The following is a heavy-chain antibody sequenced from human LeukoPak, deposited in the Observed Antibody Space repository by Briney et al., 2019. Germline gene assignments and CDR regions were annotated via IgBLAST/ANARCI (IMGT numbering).Heavy chain of an antibody. J-gene: IGHJ4*02. CDR1: GFTFSSYW. CDR3: ARHQYDFWSGYYPQDY. Sequence: GGSLRLSCAASGFTFSSYWMSWVRQAPGKGLEWVANIKQDGSEKYYVDSVKGRFTISRDNAKNSLYLQMNSLRAEDTAVYYCARHQYDFWSGYYPQDYWGQGTLVTVSS. V-gene: IGHV3-7*01. CDR2: IKQDGSEK. D-gene: IGHD3-3*01.